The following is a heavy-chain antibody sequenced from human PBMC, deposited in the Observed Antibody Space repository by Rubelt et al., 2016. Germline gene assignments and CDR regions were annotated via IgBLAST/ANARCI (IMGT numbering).Heavy chain of an antibody. V-gene: IGHV3-48*04. CDR3: TSVIYYSNYV. J-gene: IGHJ6*02. Sequence: EVQLVESGGGLVQPGGSLRLSCAASGFTFSSYSMNWVRQAPGKGLEWVSYISSSSSTIYYADSVKGRFTISRDNAKNSLYLQMNSLRAEDTAVYYCTSVIYYSNYVWGQGTTVTVSS. CDR2: ISSSSSTI. CDR1: GFTFSSYS.